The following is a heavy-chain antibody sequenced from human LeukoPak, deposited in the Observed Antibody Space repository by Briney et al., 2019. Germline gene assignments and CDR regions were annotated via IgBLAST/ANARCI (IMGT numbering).Heavy chain of an antibody. D-gene: IGHD2-21*02. Sequence: VGSLRLSCAASGFTFSSYGMHWVRQPPGKGLEWVAFIWYDGSNKYYADFVKRRFTISRDKSKNTLYLQMNSLRAEDTAVYYCARSAYCGGDCYSRGYYFDYWGQGTLVTVSS. J-gene: IGHJ4*02. V-gene: IGHV3-33*08. CDR2: IWYDGSNK. CDR1: GFTFSSYG. CDR3: ARSAYCGGDCYSRGYYFDY.